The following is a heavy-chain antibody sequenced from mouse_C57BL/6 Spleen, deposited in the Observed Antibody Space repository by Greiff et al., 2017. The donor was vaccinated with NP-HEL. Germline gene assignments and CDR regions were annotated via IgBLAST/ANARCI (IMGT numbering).Heavy chain of an antibody. D-gene: IGHD2-4*01. CDR3: ARIYYDYAEAMDY. Sequence: VKLMESGAELVKPGASVKISCKASGYAFSSYWMNWVKQRPGKGLEWIGQIYPGDGDTNYNGKFKGKATLTADKSSSTAYMQLSSLTSEDSAVYFCARIYYDYAEAMDYWGQGTSVTVSS. V-gene: IGHV1-80*01. J-gene: IGHJ4*01. CDR2: IYPGDGDT. CDR1: GYAFSSYW.